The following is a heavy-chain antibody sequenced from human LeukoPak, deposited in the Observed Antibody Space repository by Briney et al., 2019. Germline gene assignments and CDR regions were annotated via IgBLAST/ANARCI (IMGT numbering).Heavy chain of an antibody. CDR1: GYSISSGYY. Sequence: SETLSLTCTVSGYSISSGYYWGWIRQPPGKGLEWIGSIYHSGSTYYNPSLKSRVTISVDTSKNQFSLKLSSVTAADTAVYYCARGRRPYYFDYWGQGTLVTVSS. J-gene: IGHJ4*02. CDR3: ARGRRPYYFDY. V-gene: IGHV4-38-2*02. CDR2: IYHSGST.